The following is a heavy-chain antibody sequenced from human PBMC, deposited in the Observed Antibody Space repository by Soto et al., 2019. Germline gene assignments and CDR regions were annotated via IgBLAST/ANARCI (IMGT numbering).Heavy chain of an antibody. CDR3: ATSYGSGYRAFDY. CDR2: VNPILSMS. J-gene: IGHJ4*02. Sequence: QVQLVQSGAEVKRPGSSVKVSCKASGDTFSFYSINWVRQAPGLGLEWMGRVNPILSMSNYAQRFQGRVKLTXDXTTSTAYMELSGLRSEDTAMYYCATSYGSGYRAFDYWGQGALVTVSS. D-gene: IGHD3-10*01. CDR1: GDTFSFYS. V-gene: IGHV1-69*04.